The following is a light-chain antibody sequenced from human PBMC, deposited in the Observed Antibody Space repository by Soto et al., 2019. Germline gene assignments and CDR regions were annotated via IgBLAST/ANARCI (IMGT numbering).Light chain of an antibody. CDR3: AAWDDNLNGPL. V-gene: IGLV1-44*01. CDR2: ADS. CDR1: ISNIGTNS. J-gene: IGLJ1*01. Sequence: QSVLTQPPSASGTPGQRVTISCSGDISNIGTNSVHWYQHLPGTAPKLVIYADSQRPSGVPDRFSGSESGTSASLAISGLQSEDDADYLCAAWDDNLNGPLFGTGTKLTVL.